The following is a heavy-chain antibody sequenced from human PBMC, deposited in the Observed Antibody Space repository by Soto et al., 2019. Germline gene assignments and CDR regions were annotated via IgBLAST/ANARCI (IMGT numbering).Heavy chain of an antibody. D-gene: IGHD3-10*01. J-gene: IGHJ5*02. CDR1: GYTFTSYA. CDR3: ARDRITMVRGVRTWFDP. V-gene: IGHV1-3*01. Sequence: QVQLVQSGAEVKKPGASVKVSCKASGYTFTSYAMHWVRQAPGQRLEWMGWINAGNGNTKYSQKFQGRVTITRDTSARTADMELSSLRSDDADVYYCARDRITMVRGVRTWFDPWGQGTLVTVSS. CDR2: INAGNGNT.